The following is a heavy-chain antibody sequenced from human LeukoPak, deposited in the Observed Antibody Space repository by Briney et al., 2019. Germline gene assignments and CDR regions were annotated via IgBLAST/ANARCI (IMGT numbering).Heavy chain of an antibody. V-gene: IGHV6-1*01. CDR3: ARVSGRFTWYFDL. CDR2: TYYRSKSYN. Sequence: SQTLSLTCAISGDSVSSNSAAWNWIRQSPSRGLEWLGRTYYRSKSYNDYAVSVKSRITINPDPSKNQFSLKLSSVTAADTAVYYCARVSGRFTWYFDLWGRGTLVTVSS. J-gene: IGHJ2*01. CDR1: GDSVSSNSAA.